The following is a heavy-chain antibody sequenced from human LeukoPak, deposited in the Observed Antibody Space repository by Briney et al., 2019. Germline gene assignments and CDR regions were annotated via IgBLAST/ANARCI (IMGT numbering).Heavy chain of an antibody. Sequence: PSETLSLTCAVSGGSISSSNWWSWVRQPPGKGLEWIGSIYYSGSTYYNPSLKSRVTISVDTSKNQFSLKLSSVTAADTAVYYCARLRTYYDFWSGYYDSYYFDYWGQGTLVTVSS. J-gene: IGHJ4*02. V-gene: IGHV4-39*01. CDR2: IYYSGST. D-gene: IGHD3-3*01. CDR3: ARLRTYYDFWSGYYDSYYFDY. CDR1: GGSISSSNW.